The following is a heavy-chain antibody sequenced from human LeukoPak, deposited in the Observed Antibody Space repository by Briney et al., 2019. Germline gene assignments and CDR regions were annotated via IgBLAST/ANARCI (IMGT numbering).Heavy chain of an antibody. D-gene: IGHD3-10*01. Sequence: PGGSLRLSCTASGFTFGDYAMSWFRQAPGKGLEWVGFIRSKAYGGTTEYAASVKGRFTISRDDSKSIAYLQMNSLKTEDTAVYYCTRAYGSGSRYLDYWGQGTLVTVSS. CDR3: TRAYGSGSRYLDY. CDR1: GFTFGDYA. J-gene: IGHJ4*02. V-gene: IGHV3-49*03. CDR2: IRSKAYGGTT.